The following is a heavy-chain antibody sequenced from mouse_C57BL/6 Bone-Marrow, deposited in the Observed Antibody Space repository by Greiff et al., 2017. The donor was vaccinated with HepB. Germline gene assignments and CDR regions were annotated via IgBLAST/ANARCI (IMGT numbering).Heavy chain of an antibody. J-gene: IGHJ3*01. Sequence: VQLVESGGGLVKPGGSLKLSCAASGFTFSDYGMHWVRQAPEKGLAWVAYISSGSSTIYYADTVKGRFTISRDNAKNTLFLQMTSLRSEDTAMYYCARGDYYGSSYVRFAYWGQGTLVTVSA. CDR1: GFTFSDYG. CDR2: ISSGSSTI. D-gene: IGHD1-1*01. CDR3: ARGDYYGSSYVRFAY. V-gene: IGHV5-17*01.